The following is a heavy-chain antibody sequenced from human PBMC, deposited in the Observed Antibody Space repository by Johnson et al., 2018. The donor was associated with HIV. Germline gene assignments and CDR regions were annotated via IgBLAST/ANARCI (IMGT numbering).Heavy chain of an antibody. CDR1: GFTFSSYA. V-gene: IGHV3-30*01. CDR2: ISYDGSKR. CDR3: ARDGVAGTSGDI. J-gene: IGHJ3*02. D-gene: IGHD6-19*01. Sequence: VHLVESGGDVVQPGRSLRLYCAASGFTFSSYAMHWVRQAPGKGLEWVAVISYDGSKRYYADSVRGRFTISRDNSKNTLYLQMNSLRAEDTAVYYCARDGVAGTSGDIWGQGTMVTVSS.